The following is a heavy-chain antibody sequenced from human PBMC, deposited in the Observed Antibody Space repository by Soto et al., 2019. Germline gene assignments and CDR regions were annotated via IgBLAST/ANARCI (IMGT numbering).Heavy chain of an antibody. CDR1: GFTFSTYA. Sequence: EVQLLESGGGLVQPGGSLRLSCAASGFTFSTYAMSWVRQTPGKGLDWVSSISGSGGSTYYADSVKGRFTISRDNSKNTLDLQMNSLRAEDTAVYYCAKALGELWFGDLLPDYWGQGTLVILSS. V-gene: IGHV3-23*01. D-gene: IGHD3-10*01. J-gene: IGHJ4*02. CDR3: AKALGELWFGDLLPDY. CDR2: ISGSGGST.